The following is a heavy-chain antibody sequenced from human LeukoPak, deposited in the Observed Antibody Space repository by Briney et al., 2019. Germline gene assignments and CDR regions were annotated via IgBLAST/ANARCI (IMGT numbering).Heavy chain of an antibody. J-gene: IGHJ3*02. CDR3: ARESYDYVWGSDAFDI. D-gene: IGHD3-16*01. CDR2: INSDGSST. Sequence: GGSLRLSCAASGFTFSSYWMHWVRQAPGKGLVWVSRINSDGSSTSYADSVKGRFTISRDNAKNTLYLQMNSLRAEDTAVYYCARESYDYVWGSDAFDIWGQGTMVTVSS. CDR1: GFTFSSYW. V-gene: IGHV3-74*01.